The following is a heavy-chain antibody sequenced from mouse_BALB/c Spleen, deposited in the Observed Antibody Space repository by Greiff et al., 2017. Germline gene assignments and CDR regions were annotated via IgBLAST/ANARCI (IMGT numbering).Heavy chain of an antibody. Sequence: EVQLVESGAELVRPGALVKLSCKASGFNIKDYYMHWVKQRPEQGLEWIGWIDPENGNTIYDPKFQGKASITADTSSNTAYLQLSSLTSEDTAVYYCARHYGSSYWFAYWGQGTLVTVSA. CDR2: IDPENGNT. J-gene: IGHJ3*01. D-gene: IGHD1-1*01. CDR3: ARHYGSSYWFAY. CDR1: GFNIKDYY. V-gene: IGHV14-1*02.